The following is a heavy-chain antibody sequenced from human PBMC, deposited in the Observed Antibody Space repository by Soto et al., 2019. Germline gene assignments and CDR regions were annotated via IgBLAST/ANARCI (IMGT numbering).Heavy chain of an antibody. CDR2: IYHSGST. CDR1: GGSISSSNW. V-gene: IGHV4-4*02. CDR3: ARKGWLEDPFYYYGMDV. D-gene: IGHD2-15*01. J-gene: IGHJ6*02. Sequence: QVQLQESGPGLVKPSGTLSLTCAVSGGSISSSNWWSWVRQPPGKGLEWIGEIYHSGSTNYNPSLKSRVTISVDKSKNQFSLKLSSVTAADTAVYYCARKGWLEDPFYYYGMDVWGQGTTVTVSS.